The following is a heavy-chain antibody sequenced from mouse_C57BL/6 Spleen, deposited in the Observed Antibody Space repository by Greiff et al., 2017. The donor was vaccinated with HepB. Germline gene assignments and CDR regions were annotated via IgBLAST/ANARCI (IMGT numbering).Heavy chain of an antibody. D-gene: IGHD1-2*01. CDR2: IHPNSGST. V-gene: IGHV1-64*01. Sequence: QVQLQQPGAELVKPGASVKLSCKASGYTFTSYWMHWVKQRPGQGLEWIGMIHPNSGSTNYNEKFKSKATLTVDKSSSTAYMELSSLTSEDSAVYYCARRNDTARAFDYWGQGTTLTVSS. J-gene: IGHJ2*01. CDR3: ARRNDTARAFDY. CDR1: GYTFTSYW.